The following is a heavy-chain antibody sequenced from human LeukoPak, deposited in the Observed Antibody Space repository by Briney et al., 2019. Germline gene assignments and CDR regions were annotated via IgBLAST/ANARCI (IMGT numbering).Heavy chain of an antibody. CDR3: ARDGTSTDDY. J-gene: IGHJ4*02. Sequence: ASVTVSCKTSGYTFSNFGISWVRQAPGQGLEWMGWISGNNDNPNYGQRFQGRFTVTTDSSTSTAYMELRNLRSDDTAVYYCARDGTSTDDYWGQGTRVTVSS. CDR1: GYTFSNFG. V-gene: IGHV1-18*01. CDR2: ISGNNDNP. D-gene: IGHD2-2*01.